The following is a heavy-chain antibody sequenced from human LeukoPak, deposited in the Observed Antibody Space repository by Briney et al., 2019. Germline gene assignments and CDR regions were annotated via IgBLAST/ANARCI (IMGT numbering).Heavy chain of an antibody. Sequence: ASVKVSCKASGYTFTSYYMHWVRQAPGQGLEWMGIINPSGGSTSYAQKFQGRVTMTRDTSTSTAYMELSSLRSEDTAVYYCARAIRDYDFWSGYFRTPYYYYGMDVWGQGTTVTVSS. CDR1: GYTFTSYY. V-gene: IGHV1-46*01. J-gene: IGHJ6*02. CDR2: INPSGGST. CDR3: ARAIRDYDFWSGYFRTPYYYYGMDV. D-gene: IGHD3-3*01.